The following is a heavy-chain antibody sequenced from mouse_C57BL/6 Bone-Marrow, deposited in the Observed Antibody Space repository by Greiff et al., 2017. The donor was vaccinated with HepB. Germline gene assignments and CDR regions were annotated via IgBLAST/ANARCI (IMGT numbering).Heavy chain of an antibody. V-gene: IGHV6-3*01. CDR1: GFTFSNYW. CDR3: TDYYGSSYDYAMDY. D-gene: IGHD1-1*01. J-gene: IGHJ4*01. CDR2: IRLKSDNYAT. Sequence: DVMLVESGGGLVQPGGSMKLSCVASGFTFSNYWMNWVRQSPEKGLEWVAQIRLKSDNYATHYAESVKGRFTISRDDSKSSVYLQMNNLRAEDTGIYYCTDYYGSSYDYAMDYWGQGTSVTVSS.